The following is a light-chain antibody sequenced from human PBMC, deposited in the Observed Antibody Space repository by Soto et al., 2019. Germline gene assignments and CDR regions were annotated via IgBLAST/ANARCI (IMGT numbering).Light chain of an antibody. Sequence: EIGATLSLFTVCVSHRERDTLSCRASQSVNTNLAWYQQKPGQAPRLLISDASTRATGIPARFSGSGSGTEFTLTISSRQSEDFAVYYCQQYNNGTQLTFGEGTNVDIK. CDR1: QSVNTN. J-gene: IGKJ4*01. CDR3: QQYNNGTQLT. V-gene: IGKV3-15*01. CDR2: DAS.